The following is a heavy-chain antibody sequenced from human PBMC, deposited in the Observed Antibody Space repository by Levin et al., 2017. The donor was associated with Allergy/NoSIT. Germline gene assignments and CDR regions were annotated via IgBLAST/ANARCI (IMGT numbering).Heavy chain of an antibody. D-gene: IGHD2-2*02. CDR2: ISAYNGNT. J-gene: IGHJ6*02. CDR3: ARDTPCSTSSCYIHYYYGMDV. Sequence: AASVKVSCKTSGYTFTSYGISWVRQAPGQGLEWMGWISAYNGNTDSAQKFQGRVTMTTDTATSTAYMELRSLRSDDTAVYYCARDTPCSTSSCYIHYYYGMDVWGQGTTVTVSS. V-gene: IGHV1-18*01. CDR1: GYTFTSYG.